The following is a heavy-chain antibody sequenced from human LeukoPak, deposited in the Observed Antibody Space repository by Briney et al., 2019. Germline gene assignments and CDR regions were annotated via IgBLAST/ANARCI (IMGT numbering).Heavy chain of an antibody. V-gene: IGHV1-8*01. CDR3: ARDRVGVGGNGWEN. CDR1: GYMFTSYD. J-gene: IGHJ4*02. CDR2: MNPSSGNT. Sequence: GASVKVSCKASGYMFTSYDINWVRQTTGQGLEWMGWMNPSSGNTGYVRKFQGRVTMTRGTSIGTAYMELSGLTSDDTGVYYCARDRVGVGGNGWENWGQGTLVTVSS. D-gene: IGHD6-19*01.